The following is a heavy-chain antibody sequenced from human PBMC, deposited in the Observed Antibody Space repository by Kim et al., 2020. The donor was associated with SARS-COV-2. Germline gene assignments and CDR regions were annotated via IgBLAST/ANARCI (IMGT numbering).Heavy chain of an antibody. CDR2: IRSKAYGGTT. D-gene: IGHD3-22*01. V-gene: IGHV3-49*04. CDR1: GFTFGDYA. J-gene: IGHJ3*02. CDR3: TRDLDYYDSSGYYDAFDI. Sequence: GGSLRLSCTASGFTFGDYAMSWVRQAPGKGLEWVGFIRSKAYGGTTEYAASVKGRFTISRDDSKSIAYLQMNSLKTEDTAVYYCTRDLDYYDSSGYYDAFDIWGQGTMVTVSS.